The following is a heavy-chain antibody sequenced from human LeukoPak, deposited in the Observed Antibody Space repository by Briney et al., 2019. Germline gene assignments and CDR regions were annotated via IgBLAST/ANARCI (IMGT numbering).Heavy chain of an antibody. J-gene: IGHJ4*02. Sequence: SETLSLTCTVSGGSISSGGYYWSWIRQHPGKGLEWIGYIYYSGSTYYNPSLKSRVTISVDTSKSQFSLKLSSVTAADTAVYYCARASNSWRHPYFDYWGQGTLVTVSS. D-gene: IGHD6-13*01. CDR2: IYYSGST. V-gene: IGHV4-31*03. CDR3: ARASNSWRHPYFDY. CDR1: GGSISSGGYY.